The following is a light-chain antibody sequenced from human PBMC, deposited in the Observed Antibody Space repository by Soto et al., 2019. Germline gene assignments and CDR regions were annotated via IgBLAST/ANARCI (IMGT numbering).Light chain of an antibody. CDR2: DVN. Sequence: QSALTQPASMSGSPGQSITISCTGTSGDIGGYNFVSWYQRHPGKGPKLLIFDVNFRPSGVSNRFSGSKSENTASLTISGLQPEDEADYYCSSYTTADPVIFGGGTKLTVL. CDR3: SSYTTADPVI. V-gene: IGLV2-14*03. CDR1: SGDIGGYNF. J-gene: IGLJ2*01.